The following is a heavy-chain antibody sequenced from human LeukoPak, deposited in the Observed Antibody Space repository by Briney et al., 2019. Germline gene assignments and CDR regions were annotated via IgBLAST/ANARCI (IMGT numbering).Heavy chain of an antibody. D-gene: IGHD6-13*01. CDR1: GGSISSSSYY. CDR2: IYYSGST. J-gene: IGHJ2*01. Sequence: SETLSLTCTVSGGSISSSSYYWGWIRQPPGKGLEWIGSIYYSGSTYYNPSLKSRVTISVDTSKNQFSLKLSSVTAADTAVYYCARAVSSPGYFDPWGRGTLVTVSS. CDR3: ARAVSSPGYFDP. V-gene: IGHV4-39*07.